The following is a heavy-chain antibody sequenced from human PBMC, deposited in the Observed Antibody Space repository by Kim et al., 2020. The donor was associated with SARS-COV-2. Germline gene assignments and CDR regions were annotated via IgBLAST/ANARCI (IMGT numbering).Heavy chain of an antibody. CDR1: GYTFTSYY. V-gene: IGHV1-46*01. J-gene: IGHJ4*02. D-gene: IGHD6-13*01. CDR3: ARGGRFSSSWYDGGDY. CDR2: INPSGGST. Sequence: ASVKVSCKASGYTFTSYYMHWVRQAPGQGLEWMGIINPSGGSTSYAQKFQGRVTMTRDTSTSTVYMELSSLRSEDTAVYYCARGGRFSSSWYDGGDYWGQGTLVTVSS.